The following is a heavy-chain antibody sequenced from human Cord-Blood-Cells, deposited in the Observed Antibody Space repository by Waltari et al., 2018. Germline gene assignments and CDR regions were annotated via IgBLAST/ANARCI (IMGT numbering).Heavy chain of an antibody. CDR2: INPNSGGT. CDR3: ATLDY. Sequence: QVQLVQSGAEVKKPGASVKVSCKASGYTFTGYYMHWVRQAPGQGLEWMGWINPNSGGTNYAQTFQGRVTMTRDTSISTAYMERSRLRSDETAVYYCATLDYWGQGTLVTVSS. J-gene: IGHJ4*02. CDR1: GYTFTGYY. V-gene: IGHV1-2*02.